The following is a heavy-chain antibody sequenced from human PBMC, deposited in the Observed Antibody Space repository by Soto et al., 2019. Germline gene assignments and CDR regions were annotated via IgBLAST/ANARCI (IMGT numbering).Heavy chain of an antibody. J-gene: IGHJ4*02. V-gene: IGHV4-4*02. Sequence: QVQLQESGPGLVKPSETLSLTCTVSSDSIAGENWWSWVRQPPGLGLEWLGEVFHTGGTNYNPSLKSRVTMEVDKSKNQFSLKLISAPAADTAVYYCARVFSSGSGWMYYFDFWGQGTLVSVSS. D-gene: IGHD6-19*01. CDR2: VFHTGGT. CDR1: SDSIAGENW. CDR3: ARVFSSGSGWMYYFDF.